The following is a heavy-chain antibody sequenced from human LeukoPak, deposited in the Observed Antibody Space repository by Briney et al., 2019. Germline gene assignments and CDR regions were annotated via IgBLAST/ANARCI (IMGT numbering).Heavy chain of an antibody. CDR2: INPSGGST. CDR1: GYTFTGYY. D-gene: IGHD3/OR15-3a*01. CDR3: ASGMYDFWSGYYT. V-gene: IGHV1-46*01. J-gene: IGHJ4*02. Sequence: GASVKVSCKASGYTFTGYYMHWVRQAPGQGLEWMGIINPSGGSTSYAQKFQGRVTMTRDMSTSTVYMELSSLRSEDTAVYYCASGMYDFWSGYYTWGQGTLVTVSS.